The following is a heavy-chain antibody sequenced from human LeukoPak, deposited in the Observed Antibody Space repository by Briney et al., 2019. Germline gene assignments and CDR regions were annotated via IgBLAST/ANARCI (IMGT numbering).Heavy chain of an antibody. D-gene: IGHD2-15*01. CDR1: GGSISSGGYS. CDR2: IYHSGST. J-gene: IGHJ4*02. V-gene: IGHV4-30-2*01. CDR3: ARVVDCSGGSCPRGYFDY. Sequence: SETLSLTCAVSGGSISSGGYSWSWIRQPPGRGLEWIGYIYHSGSTYYNPSLKSRVTISVDRSKNQFSLKLSSVTAADTAVYYCARVVDCSGGSCPRGYFDYWGQGTLVTVSS.